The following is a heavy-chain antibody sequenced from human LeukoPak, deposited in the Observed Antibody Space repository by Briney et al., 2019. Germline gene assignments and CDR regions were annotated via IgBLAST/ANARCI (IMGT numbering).Heavy chain of an antibody. J-gene: IGHJ4*02. Sequence: GGSLRLSCAASGFTFSSYVMSWVRQAPGKGLEWVSAISGSGGSTYYTDSVKGRFTISRDNSKNTLYLQVNSLRAEDTAVYYCAKQARIARGVYYFDYWGQGTLVTVSS. D-gene: IGHD1-26*01. CDR1: GFTFSSYV. CDR2: ISGSGGST. CDR3: AKQARIARGVYYFDY. V-gene: IGHV3-23*01.